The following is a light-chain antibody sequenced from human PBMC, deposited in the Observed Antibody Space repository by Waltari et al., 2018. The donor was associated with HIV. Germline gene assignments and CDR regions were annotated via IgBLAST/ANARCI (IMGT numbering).Light chain of an antibody. CDR1: STTIGAGYD. CDR2: GNS. J-gene: IGLJ2*01. CDR3: QSYDSSLSGSVV. Sequence: QSVLTQPPSVSGAPGQRVTIPCTGGSTTIGAGYDVHLYQQLPGTAPKLLIYGNSNRPSGVPDRFSGSKSGTSASLAITGLQAEDEADYYCQSYDSSLSGSVVFGGGTKLTVL. V-gene: IGLV1-40*01.